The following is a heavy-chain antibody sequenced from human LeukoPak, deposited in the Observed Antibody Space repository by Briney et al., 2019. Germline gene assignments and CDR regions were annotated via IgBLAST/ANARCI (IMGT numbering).Heavy chain of an antibody. D-gene: IGHD3-22*01. CDR1: GYTFTSYY. CDR3: ARVSFPFRYYYDSSGYYLGMFDY. CDR2: INPSGGST. J-gene: IGHJ4*02. Sequence: ASVKVSCKASGYTFTSYYMHWVRQAPGQGLEWMGIINPSGGSTSYAQKFQGRVTMTRDMSTSTAYMELRSLRSDDTAVYYCARVSFPFRYYYDSSGYYLGMFDYWDQGTLVTVSS. V-gene: IGHV1-46*01.